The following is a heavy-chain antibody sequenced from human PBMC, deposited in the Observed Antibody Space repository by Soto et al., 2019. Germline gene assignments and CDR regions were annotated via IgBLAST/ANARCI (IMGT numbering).Heavy chain of an antibody. CDR2: IIPIFGTA. CDR3: ARLAVAAPWWYYGMDV. D-gene: IGHD6-19*01. V-gene: IGHV1-69*06. J-gene: IGHJ6*02. CDR1: GGTFSSYA. Sequence: QVQLVQSVAAVKKPGSSVKVSCKASGGTFSSYAISWVRQAPGQGLEWMGGIIPIFGTANYAQKLQGRVTITADKSTRTAYMELSSLRSEDTAVYYCARLAVAAPWWYYGMDVWGQGTTVTVSS.